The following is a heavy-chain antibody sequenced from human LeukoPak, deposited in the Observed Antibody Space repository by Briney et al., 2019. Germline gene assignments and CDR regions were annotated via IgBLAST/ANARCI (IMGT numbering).Heavy chain of an antibody. Sequence: SETLSLTCTVSGGSISSYYWSWIRQPPGKGLEWIGYIYYSGSTNYNPSLKSRVTISVDTSKNQFSLKLSSVTAADTAVYYCARTEPWGPAAGTNDYWGQGTLVTVSS. V-gene: IGHV4-59*01. CDR2: IYYSGST. D-gene: IGHD6-13*01. J-gene: IGHJ4*02. CDR3: ARTEPWGPAAGTNDY. CDR1: GGSISSYY.